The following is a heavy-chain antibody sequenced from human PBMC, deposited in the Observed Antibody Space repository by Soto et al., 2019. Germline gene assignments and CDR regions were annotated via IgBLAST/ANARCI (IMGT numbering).Heavy chain of an antibody. J-gene: IGHJ6*02. V-gene: IGHV3-33*01. D-gene: IGHD2-2*01. CDR1: GFTFSSYG. CDR3: AAPPSPYYYYGMDV. Sequence: GGSLRLSCAASGFTFSSYGMHWVRQAPGKVLEWVSVILYDGSINYYADSVKGRFTISRDNSKNTLYLQMNSLRAEDTAVYYCAAPPSPYYYYGMDVWGQGTTVTVSS. CDR2: ILYDGSIN.